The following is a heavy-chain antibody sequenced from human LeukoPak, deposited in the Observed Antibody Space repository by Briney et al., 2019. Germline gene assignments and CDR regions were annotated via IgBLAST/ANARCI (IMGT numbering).Heavy chain of an antibody. CDR1: GGSFSGYY. J-gene: IGHJ4*02. CDR2: INHSGST. Sequence: SETLSLTCAVYGGSFSGYYWSWIRQPPVKGLEWIGEINHSGSTNYNPSLKSRVTISVDTSKNQFSLKLSSVTAADTAVYYCARGLRGASDYWGQGTLVTVSS. CDR3: ARGLRGASDY. D-gene: IGHD3-10*01. V-gene: IGHV4-34*01.